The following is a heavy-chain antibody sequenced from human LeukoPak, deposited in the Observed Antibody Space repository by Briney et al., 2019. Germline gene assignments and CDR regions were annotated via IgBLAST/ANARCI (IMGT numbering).Heavy chain of an antibody. D-gene: IGHD1-26*01. CDR2: IYHTRTT. Sequence: SETLSLTCTVSGGSITSGTYYWDWIRHPPGKGLEWIGSIYHTRTTNYNPSLMGRATVSFDTSTNQVSLELRSVTAADTAVYYCARGRPSRSQYWWYFDIWGRGTLLTVSS. V-gene: IGHV4-39*02. J-gene: IGHJ2*01. CDR1: GGSITSGTYY. CDR3: ARGRPSRSQYWWYFDI.